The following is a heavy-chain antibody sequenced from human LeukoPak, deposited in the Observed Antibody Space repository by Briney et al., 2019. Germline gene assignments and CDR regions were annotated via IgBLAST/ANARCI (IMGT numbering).Heavy chain of an antibody. CDR3: AKDRHHYSSGWVGYFDY. Sequence: GGSLRLSCAASGFTFSSYGMHWVRQAPGKGLEWVAFIRYDGSNKYYADSVKGRFTISRDNSKNTLYLQMNSLRAEDTAVYYCAKDRHHYSSGWVGYFDYWGQGTLVTVSS. CDR1: GFTFSSYG. V-gene: IGHV3-30*02. CDR2: IRYDGSNK. D-gene: IGHD3-22*01. J-gene: IGHJ4*02.